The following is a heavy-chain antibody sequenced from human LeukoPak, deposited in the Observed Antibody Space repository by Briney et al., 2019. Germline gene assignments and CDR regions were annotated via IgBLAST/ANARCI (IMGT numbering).Heavy chain of an antibody. J-gene: IGHJ3*02. CDR2: IYFTGST. D-gene: IGHD6-13*01. V-gene: IGHV4-59*08. CDR1: GGSISTYY. Sequence: SETLSLTRTVSGGSISTYYWSWIRQPPGRGLEWIGYIYFTGSTNYNPSLQSRVTISVDTSKNQFSLKLTSVTAADTAVYYCARHCASGTCAFDIWGQGTMVTVSS. CDR3: ARHCASGTCAFDI.